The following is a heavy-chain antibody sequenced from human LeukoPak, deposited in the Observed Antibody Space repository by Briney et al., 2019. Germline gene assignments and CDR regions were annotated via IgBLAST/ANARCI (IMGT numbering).Heavy chain of an antibody. CDR3: ARSRYDSSGYYYLPLDY. Sequence: PSETLSLTCTVSGGPISSYYWSWIRQPPGKGLEWIGYIYYSGSTNYNPSLKSRVTISVDTSKNQFSLKLSSVTAADTAVYYCARSRYDSSGYYYLPLDYWGQGTLVTVSS. V-gene: IGHV4-59*08. D-gene: IGHD3-22*01. CDR2: IYYSGST. CDR1: GGPISSYY. J-gene: IGHJ4*02.